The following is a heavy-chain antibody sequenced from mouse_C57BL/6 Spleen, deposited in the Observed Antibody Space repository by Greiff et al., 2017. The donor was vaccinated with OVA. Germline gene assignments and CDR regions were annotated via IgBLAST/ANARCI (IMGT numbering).Heavy chain of an antibody. D-gene: IGHD1-1*01. J-gene: IGHJ2*01. CDR1: GFTFSDYG. Sequence: EVQRVESGGGLVKPGGSLKLSCAASGFTFSDYGMHWVRQAPEKGLEWVAYISSGSSTIYYADTVKGRFTISRDNAKNTLFLQMISLRSEDTAMYYCARPHYGSSSYYFDYWGQGTTLTVSS. CDR2: ISSGSSTI. V-gene: IGHV5-17*01. CDR3: ARPHYGSSSYYFDY.